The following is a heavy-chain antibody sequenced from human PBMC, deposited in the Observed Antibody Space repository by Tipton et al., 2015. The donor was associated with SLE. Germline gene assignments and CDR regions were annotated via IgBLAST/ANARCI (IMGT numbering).Heavy chain of an antibody. J-gene: IGHJ4*02. CDR2: IYHSGNT. CDR1: GGSISSGSHY. Sequence: LRLSCTVSGGSISSGSHYWGWIRQSPGKGLEWIGSIYHSGNTYYNPSLQSRVTISVDTSRNLFSLNLSSVTAADTAVYYCARGKRHYDVLTGYYSKPHYFDFWGQGTVVAVSP. V-gene: IGHV4-39*07. CDR3: ARGKRHYDVLTGYYSKPHYFDF. D-gene: IGHD3-9*01.